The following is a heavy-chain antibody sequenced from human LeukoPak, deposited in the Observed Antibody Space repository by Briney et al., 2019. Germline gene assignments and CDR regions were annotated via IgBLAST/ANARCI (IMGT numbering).Heavy chain of an antibody. V-gene: IGHV3-23*01. D-gene: IGHD6-19*01. Sequence: GGSLRLSCAASGFTFSSYGMSWVRQAPGKGLEWVSALSGSDGTTYYAGSVKGRFTVSRDNTKNTFYLQMNSLRAEDTAVYYCAKRAPLYSSTPGNYFDSWGQGTLVTVSS. CDR1: GFTFSSYG. CDR2: LSGSDGTT. J-gene: IGHJ4*02. CDR3: AKRAPLYSSTPGNYFDS.